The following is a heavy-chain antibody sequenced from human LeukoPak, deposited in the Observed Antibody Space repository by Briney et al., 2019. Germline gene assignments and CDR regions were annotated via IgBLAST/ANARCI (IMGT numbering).Heavy chain of an antibody. D-gene: IGHD1-26*01. CDR3: ARDGESGSYGDY. CDR2: INPNSGGT. Sequence: ASVKVSCKASGYTFTSYGISWVRQAPGQGLEWMGWINPNSGGTNYAQKFQGRVTMTRDTSISTAYMELSRLRSDDTAVYYCARDGESGSYGDYWGQGTLVTVSS. CDR1: GYTFTSYG. J-gene: IGHJ4*02. V-gene: IGHV1-2*02.